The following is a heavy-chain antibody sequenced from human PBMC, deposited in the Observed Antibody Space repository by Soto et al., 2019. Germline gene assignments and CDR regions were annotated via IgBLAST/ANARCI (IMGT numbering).Heavy chain of an antibody. D-gene: IGHD3-9*01. CDR3: TTDVEGPYCDILTGTQGAFDI. CDR2: IKSKTDGGTT. V-gene: IGHV3-15*01. Sequence: GGSLRLSCAASGFTFSNAWMSWVRQAPGKGLEWVGRIKSKTDGGTTDYAAPVKGRFTISRDDSKNTLYLQMNSLKTEDTAVYYCTTDVEGPYCDILTGTQGAFDIWGHGTMVTVSS. J-gene: IGHJ3*02. CDR1: GFTFSNAW.